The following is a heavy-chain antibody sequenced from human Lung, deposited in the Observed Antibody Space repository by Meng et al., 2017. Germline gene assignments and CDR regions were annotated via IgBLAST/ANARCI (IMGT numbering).Heavy chain of an antibody. V-gene: IGHV3-20*04. J-gene: IGHJ3*02. CDR2: INWNGGST. Sequence: GESLKISCAASGFTFDDYGMSWVRQAPGKGLEWVSGINWNGGSTGYADSVKGRFTIPRDNAKNSLYLQMNSLRAEDTALYYCATFPRVFDSCGQRTMVTVSS. CDR3: ATFPRVFDS. CDR1: GFTFDDYG.